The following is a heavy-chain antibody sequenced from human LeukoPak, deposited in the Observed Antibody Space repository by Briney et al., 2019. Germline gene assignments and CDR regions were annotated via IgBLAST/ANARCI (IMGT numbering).Heavy chain of an antibody. CDR2: FDPEDGET. D-gene: IGHD3-10*01. Sequence: ASVKVSCKVSGYTLTELSMHWVRQAPGKGLEWMGGFDPEDGETIYAQKFQGRVTMTEDTSTDTAYMELSSLRSEDTAVYYCATVGITMVRGVILWGWFDPWGQGTLVTGSS. CDR3: ATVGITMVRGVILWGWFDP. CDR1: GYTLTELS. J-gene: IGHJ5*02. V-gene: IGHV1-24*01.